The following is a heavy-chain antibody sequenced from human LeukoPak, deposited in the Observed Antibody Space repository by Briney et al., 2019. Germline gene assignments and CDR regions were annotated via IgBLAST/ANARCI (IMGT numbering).Heavy chain of an antibody. J-gene: IGHJ6*02. CDR1: GFTFSDYY. Sequence: GGSLRLSCAASGFTFSDYYMTWIRQAPGKGLEWVSYISGVASDIHYADSVKGRFTISRDNAKNSVYLQMNSLRAEDTAVYYCARGGARGMDVWGQGTTVTVSS. D-gene: IGHD1-26*01. V-gene: IGHV3-11*04. CDR3: ARGGARGMDV. CDR2: ISGVASDI.